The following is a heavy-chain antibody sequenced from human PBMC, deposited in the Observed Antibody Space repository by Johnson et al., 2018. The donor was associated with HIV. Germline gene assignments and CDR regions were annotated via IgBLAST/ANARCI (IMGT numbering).Heavy chain of an antibody. J-gene: IGHJ3*01. D-gene: IGHD1-26*01. V-gene: IGHV3-20*04. CDR3: ARRDSGSLSFDL. CDR1: GFTFDDYG. CDR2: INWNGGNT. Sequence: VQLVESGGALVQPGGSLRLSCAVSGFTFDDYGLNWVRQGPGKGLEWVSGINWNGGNTGYADSVKGRCTISRDNDKSSVYMQMNNLRAEDTAFYYCARRDSGSLSFDLWGQGTMVTVSS.